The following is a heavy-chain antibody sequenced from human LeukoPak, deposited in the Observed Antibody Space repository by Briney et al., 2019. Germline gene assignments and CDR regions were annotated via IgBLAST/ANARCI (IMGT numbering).Heavy chain of an antibody. CDR3: ARDPPYYDSGDAFDI. Sequence: GGSLRLSCAASGFTFSRCSMNWVRQAPGKGLEWVSSISIGNTYIYYADSVKGRFTISRDNAKNSLYLQMNSLRAEDTAVYYCARDPPYYDSGDAFDIWGQGTMVTVSS. CDR1: GFTFSRCS. V-gene: IGHV3-21*01. D-gene: IGHD3-22*01. CDR2: ISIGNTYI. J-gene: IGHJ3*02.